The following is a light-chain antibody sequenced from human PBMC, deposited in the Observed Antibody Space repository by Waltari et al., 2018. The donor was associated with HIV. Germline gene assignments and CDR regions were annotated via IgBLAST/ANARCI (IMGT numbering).Light chain of an antibody. J-gene: IGLJ2*01. V-gene: IGLV1-44*01. CDR2: TNN. CDR1: SSNIGTNP. CDR3: AAWDDSLNGVI. Sequence: QSALTQPPSASGTPGQRVTISCSGGSSNIGTNPVNWYQQFPGTAPKLLIYTNNQRPSGVPDRFSGSKSGASASLAISGLQSDDEADYYCAAWDDSLNGVIFGGGTKLTVL.